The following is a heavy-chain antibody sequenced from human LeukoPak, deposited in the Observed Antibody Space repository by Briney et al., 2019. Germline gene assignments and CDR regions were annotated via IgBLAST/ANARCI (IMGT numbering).Heavy chain of an antibody. CDR3: AKFESYPPYYFDY. Sequence: GGSLRLSCAASGFTFSSYAMAWVRQAPGKGLEWVSGLSGSGINTYYADSVKGRFTISRDNPKNTLYLQMNSLRAEDTAVYYCAKFESYPPYYFDYWGQGTLVTVSS. V-gene: IGHV3-23*01. J-gene: IGHJ4*02. CDR2: LSGSGINT. CDR1: GFTFSSYA. D-gene: IGHD3-9*01.